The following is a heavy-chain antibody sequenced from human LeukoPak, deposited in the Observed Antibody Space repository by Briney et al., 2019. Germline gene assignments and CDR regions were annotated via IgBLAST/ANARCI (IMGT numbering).Heavy chain of an antibody. J-gene: IGHJ3*02. D-gene: IGHD2-21*01. CDR3: ARAITPRGAFDI. V-gene: IGHV3-21*01. CDR1: GFTFSSYS. CDR2: ISSSSSYI. Sequence: GGALRLSCAASGFTFSSYSMKWVRQAPGKGVGGVSSISSSSSYIYYADSVKGRFPISRDNAKNSLYLQMNSPRAEDTAVYYCARAITPRGAFDIWGQGTMVTVSS.